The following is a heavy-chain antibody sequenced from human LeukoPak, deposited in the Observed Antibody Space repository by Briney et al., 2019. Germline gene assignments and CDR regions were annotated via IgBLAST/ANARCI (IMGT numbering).Heavy chain of an antibody. Sequence: GESLKISCKVSGYSFTSYWIGWVRQMPGKGLEWMGTIYPADSDTTYSPSFQGQVTISVDKSISTAYLQWTSLKASDTAMYYCARGRNGYSRAFDYWGQGTLVTVSS. J-gene: IGHJ4*02. V-gene: IGHV5-51*01. CDR3: ARGRNGYSRAFDY. D-gene: IGHD5-24*01. CDR1: GYSFTSYW. CDR2: IYPADSDT.